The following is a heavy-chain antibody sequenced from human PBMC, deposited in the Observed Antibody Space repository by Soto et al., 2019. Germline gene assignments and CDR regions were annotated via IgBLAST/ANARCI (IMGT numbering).Heavy chain of an antibody. CDR2: IYSGGNT. V-gene: IGHV3-66*01. D-gene: IGHD3-3*01. Sequence: PGGSLRLSCAVSGFTVSSNYINWVRQAPGKGLEWVSFIYSGGNTYYADSVKGRFTISRDNSKNMLYLQMNSLRVEDTAVYYCAREVRVRGFAFDIWGQGTMVTVS. J-gene: IGHJ3*02. CDR1: GFTVSSNY. CDR3: AREVRVRGFAFDI.